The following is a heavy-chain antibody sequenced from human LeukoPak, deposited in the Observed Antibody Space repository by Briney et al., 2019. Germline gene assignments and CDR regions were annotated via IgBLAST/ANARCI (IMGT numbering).Heavy chain of an antibody. D-gene: IGHD6-19*01. J-gene: IGHJ4*02. CDR1: GFTFSSYW. Sequence: GGSLRLSCAASGFTFSSYWMSWVRQAPGKGLEWVANMKQDGSEKYYVDSVKGRFTISRDNAKNSLYLQMNSLRAEDTAVYYCARDREAVADYYFDYWGQGTLVTVSS. CDR3: ARDREAVADYYFDY. V-gene: IGHV3-7*01. CDR2: MKQDGSEK.